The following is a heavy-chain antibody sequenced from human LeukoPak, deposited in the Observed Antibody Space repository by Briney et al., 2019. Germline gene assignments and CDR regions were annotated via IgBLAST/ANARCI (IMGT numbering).Heavy chain of an antibody. V-gene: IGHV3-23*01. Sequence: GGSLRLSCAASGFTFSSNGMSWVRQAPEKGLEWVSGISGSGGSTYYADSVKGRFTISRDNSKNTLYLQMNTLRAEDTAIYYCAKDRTVGASYWYFDLWGRGTLVTVSS. J-gene: IGHJ2*01. CDR2: ISGSGGST. D-gene: IGHD1-26*01. CDR3: AKDRTVGASYWYFDL. CDR1: GFTFSSNG.